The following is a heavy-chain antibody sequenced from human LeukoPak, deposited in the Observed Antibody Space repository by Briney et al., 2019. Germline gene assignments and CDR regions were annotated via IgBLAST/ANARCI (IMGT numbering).Heavy chain of an antibody. Sequence: SVKVSCKASGGTFNSYSISWVRQAPGQGLEWMGRIIPIFGTANYAQKFQGRVTITADKSTSTAYMELSSLRSEDTAVYYCARADNWNYGGDWFDPWGQGTLVTVSS. CDR2: IIPIFGTA. CDR3: ARADNWNYGGDWFDP. CDR1: GGTFNSYS. J-gene: IGHJ5*02. V-gene: IGHV1-69*06. D-gene: IGHD1-7*01.